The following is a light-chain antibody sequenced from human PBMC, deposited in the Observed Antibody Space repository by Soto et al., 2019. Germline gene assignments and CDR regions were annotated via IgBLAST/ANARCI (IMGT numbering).Light chain of an antibody. Sequence: AIRMTQSPSSFSASTGERVTITSRASEGVYTHLAWYQQKPGNTPKLLIYAASTLQSGAPSRFSGSGSGTDFTLTISFLQPQDFATYYGQQYYCYPLTFGGGTTGEI. CDR2: AAS. V-gene: IGKV1-8*01. CDR1: EGVYTH. CDR3: QQYYCYPLT. J-gene: IGKJ4*01.